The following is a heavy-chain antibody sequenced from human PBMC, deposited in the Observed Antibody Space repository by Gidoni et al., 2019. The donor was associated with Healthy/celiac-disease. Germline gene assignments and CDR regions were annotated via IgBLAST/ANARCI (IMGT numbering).Heavy chain of an antibody. D-gene: IGHD3-22*01. Sequence: EVQLLESGGGLVQPGGSLRLSCAASGFTFSSYAMSWVRQAPGKGLEVVSASVGSGGSTYYADSVTGRFTISRDNSKNTLYLQMNSLRAEDTAVYYCANRYDSIGYYYAGYFQHWGQGTLVTVSS. CDR3: ANRYDSIGYYYAGYFQH. CDR1: GFTFSSYA. V-gene: IGHV3-23*01. CDR2: SVGSGGST. J-gene: IGHJ1*01.